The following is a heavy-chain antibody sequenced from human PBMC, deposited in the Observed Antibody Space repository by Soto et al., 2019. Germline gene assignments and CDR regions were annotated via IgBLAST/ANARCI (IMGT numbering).Heavy chain of an antibody. CDR3: AKEALVATIPSRIDY. D-gene: IGHD5-12*01. CDR1: GFTFNNYV. V-gene: IGHV3-23*01. J-gene: IGHJ4*02. Sequence: GGSLRLSCAASGFTFNNYVMSWVRQAPGKGLEWVSAISGTGESTYYADSVKGRFTISRDNSKNTLYLQMNSLRVEDTAIFYCAKEALVATIPSRIDYWGQGTLVTVSS. CDR2: ISGTGEST.